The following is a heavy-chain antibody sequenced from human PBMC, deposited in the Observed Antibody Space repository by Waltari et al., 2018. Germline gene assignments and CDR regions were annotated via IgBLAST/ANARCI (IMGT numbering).Heavy chain of an antibody. Sequence: QVQLQESGPGLVKPSETLSLTCTVSGGSISSYYWSWIRQPPGKGLEWIGYIYYSGSTSYNPSLKSRVTISVETSKNQFSLKLSSVTAADTAVYYCARLLAARDAFDIWGQGTMVTVSS. D-gene: IGHD6-6*01. J-gene: IGHJ3*02. CDR2: IYYSGST. V-gene: IGHV4-59*08. CDR3: ARLLAARDAFDI. CDR1: GGSISSYY.